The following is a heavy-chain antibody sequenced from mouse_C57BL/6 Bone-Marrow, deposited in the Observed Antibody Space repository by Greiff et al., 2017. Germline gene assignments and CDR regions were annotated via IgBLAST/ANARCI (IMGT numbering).Heavy chain of an antibody. CDR2: IYPGNGDT. Sequence: QVQLQQSGAELVRPGASVKMSCKASGYTFTSYNMHWVKQTPRQGLEWIGAIYPGNGDTSYYQKFKGKATLTVDTSSSTAYMQLSSLTSEDSAVYVCARNSHYYGSSYDWFAYWGQGTLVTVSA. D-gene: IGHD1-1*01. V-gene: IGHV1-12*01. J-gene: IGHJ3*01. CDR3: ARNSHYYGSSYDWFAY. CDR1: GYTFTSYN.